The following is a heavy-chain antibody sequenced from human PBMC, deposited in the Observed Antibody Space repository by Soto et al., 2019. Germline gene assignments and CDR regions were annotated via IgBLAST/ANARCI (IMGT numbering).Heavy chain of an antibody. CDR2: ISGSGGST. J-gene: IGHJ4*02. D-gene: IGHD2-2*01. Sequence: TGGSLRLSCAASGFTFSSYAMSWVRQAPGKGLEWVSAISGSGGSTYYADSVKGRFTISRDNSKNTLYLQMNSLRAEDTAVYYCAKVVAKDIVVVPAAFFRHTRREYYFDYWGQGTLVTVSS. CDR1: GFTFSSYA. CDR3: AKVVAKDIVVVPAAFFRHTRREYYFDY. V-gene: IGHV3-23*01.